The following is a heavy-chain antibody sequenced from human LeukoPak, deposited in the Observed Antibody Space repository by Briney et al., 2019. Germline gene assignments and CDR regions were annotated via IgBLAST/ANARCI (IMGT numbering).Heavy chain of an antibody. CDR3: ARCHIFWWEPNAFDI. CDR1: GYTFTGYY. V-gene: IGHV1-2*02. Sequence: GASVKVSCKASGYTFTGYYIHWVRQAPGQGLEWMGWINPNSGGTNYAQKFQGRVTMTRDTSISTAYMELSRLRSDDTAVYYCARCHIFWWEPNAFDIWGQGTMVTVSS. J-gene: IGHJ3*02. CDR2: INPNSGGT. D-gene: IGHD1-26*01.